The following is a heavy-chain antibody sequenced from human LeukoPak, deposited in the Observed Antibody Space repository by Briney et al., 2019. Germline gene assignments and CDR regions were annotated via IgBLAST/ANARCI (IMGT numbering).Heavy chain of an antibody. CDR2: IVYSGST. J-gene: IGHJ4*02. CDR3: AAHAHHWNVDS. CDR1: GGSISSSTYS. D-gene: IGHD1-1*01. V-gene: IGHV4-39*01. Sequence: SETLCFTCTVSGGSISSSTYSWDWIRQSPGKGLEWIGSIVYSGSTWYNAPLKSRVTISVDTSKNQFSLRLTSVTAADTSLYYCAAHAHHWNVDSWGQGTLVTVSS.